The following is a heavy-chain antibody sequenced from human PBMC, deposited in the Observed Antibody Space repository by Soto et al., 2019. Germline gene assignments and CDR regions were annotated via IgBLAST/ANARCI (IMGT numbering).Heavy chain of an antibody. CDR2: INPATGAA. Sequence: QLHLVQSGAVVKKPGASVTVSCSASGYPVTAYYMHWVRQAPGRGLEWMGGINPATGAAKYTQTFQGRVTMTRDTSTSTAFMELSGLTSADTAVFYCARGGGVGVAGSAAFDMWGQGTLVTVSS. D-gene: IGHD3-3*01. CDR3: ARGGGVGVAGSAAFDM. V-gene: IGHV1-2*02. CDR1: GYPVTAYY. J-gene: IGHJ3*02.